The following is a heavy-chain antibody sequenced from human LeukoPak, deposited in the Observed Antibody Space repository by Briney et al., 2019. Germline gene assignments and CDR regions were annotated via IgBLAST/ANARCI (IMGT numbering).Heavy chain of an antibody. V-gene: IGHV3-30*04. CDR3: ARDREGSSGSPKWFDP. Sequence: GGSLRLSCAASGFTFSRYPLHWVRQTPGMGLDWVSVISYDGSNKYYADSVKGRFTISRDNSKNTLYLQMNSLRAEDTAVYYCARDREGSSGSPKWFDPWGQGTLVTVSS. J-gene: IGHJ5*02. CDR1: GFTFSRYP. CDR2: ISYDGSNK. D-gene: IGHD6-25*01.